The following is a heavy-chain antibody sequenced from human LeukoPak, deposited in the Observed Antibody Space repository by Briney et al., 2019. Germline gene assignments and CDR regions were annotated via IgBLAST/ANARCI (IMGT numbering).Heavy chain of an antibody. CDR3: ASGDHSSSWRYYFDY. J-gene: IGHJ4*02. D-gene: IGHD6-13*01. V-gene: IGHV3-23*01. CDR2: ISPSGDIT. CDR1: GFTFSSHG. Sequence: PGGSLRLSCAASGFTFSSHGINWVRQAPGKGLEWVSGISPSGDITYYTDSVQGRFTISRDNSKNMMYVQMNSLRAEDTAVYYCASGDHSSSWRYYFDYWGQGTLVTVSS.